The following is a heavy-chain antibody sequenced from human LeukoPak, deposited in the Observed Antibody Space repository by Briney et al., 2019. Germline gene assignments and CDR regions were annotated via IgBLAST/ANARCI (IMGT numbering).Heavy chain of an antibody. CDR3: ARGAYIVVVPAAPCGMDV. J-gene: IGHJ6*02. D-gene: IGHD2-2*01. CDR2: INHSGST. V-gene: IGHV4-34*01. Sequence: SETLPLTCAVYGGSFSGYYWSWIRQPPGKGLEWIGEINHSGSTNYNPSLKSRVTISVDTSKNQFSLKLSSVTAADTAVYYCARGAYIVVVPAAPCGMDVWGQGTTVTVSS. CDR1: GGSFSGYY.